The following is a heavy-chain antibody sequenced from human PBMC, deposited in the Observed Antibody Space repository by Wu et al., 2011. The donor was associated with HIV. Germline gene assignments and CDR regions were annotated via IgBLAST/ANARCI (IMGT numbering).Heavy chain of an antibody. V-gene: IGHV1-18*01. CDR2: ISGYKGDT. Sequence: QVQLVQSGAEVKKPGASVKVACKASGYTFTSYGISWVRQAPGQGLEYMGWISGYKGDTNYAQTLQGRVSMTTDTSTSTAYLELRSLRSEDTALYYCVRVSYYYDGSGYNDAFDIWGQGTLVSVSS. CDR1: GYTFTSYG. D-gene: IGHD3-22*01. J-gene: IGHJ3*02. CDR3: VRVSYYYDGSGYNDAFDI.